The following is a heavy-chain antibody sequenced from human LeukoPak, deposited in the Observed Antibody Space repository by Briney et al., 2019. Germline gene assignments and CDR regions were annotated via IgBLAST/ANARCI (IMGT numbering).Heavy chain of an antibody. CDR2: IYHSGST. D-gene: IGHD5/OR15-5a*01. J-gene: IGHJ5*02. Sequence: SETLSLTCTVSGYSISSGYYWGWIRQPPGKGLEWIGSIYHSGSTYYNPSLKSRVTISVDTSKNQFSLKLSSVTAADTAVYYCARAALYAINWFDPWGQGTLVTVSS. CDR3: ARAALYAINWFDP. V-gene: IGHV4-38-2*02. CDR1: GYSISSGYY.